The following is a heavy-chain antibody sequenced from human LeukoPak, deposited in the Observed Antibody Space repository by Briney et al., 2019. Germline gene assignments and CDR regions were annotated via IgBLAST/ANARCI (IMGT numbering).Heavy chain of an antibody. CDR2: IYHSGST. CDR1: GGSISSSNW. CDR3: ARARYDSSEYYFDY. V-gene: IGHV4-4*02. D-gene: IGHD3-22*01. J-gene: IGHJ4*02. Sequence: SETLSLTCAVSGGSISSSNWWSWVRQPPGKGLEWIGEIYHSGSTNYNPSLKSRVTISVDKSKNQFSLKLSSVTAADTAVYYCARARYDSSEYYFDYWGQGTVVTVSS.